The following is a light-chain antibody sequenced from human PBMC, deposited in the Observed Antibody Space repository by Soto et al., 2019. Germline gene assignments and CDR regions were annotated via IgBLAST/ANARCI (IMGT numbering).Light chain of an antibody. CDR1: SSDVGGYNY. J-gene: IGLJ1*01. Sequence: QSVLTQPPSASGSPGQSVTISCTGTSSDVGGYNYVSWYQQHPGEAPKLIIYEVTKRPSGVPDRFSGSKSGNTASLTVFGLQAEDEADYHCCSYAGNSNYVFGTGTKVTVL. V-gene: IGLV2-8*01. CDR3: CSYAGNSNYV. CDR2: EVT.